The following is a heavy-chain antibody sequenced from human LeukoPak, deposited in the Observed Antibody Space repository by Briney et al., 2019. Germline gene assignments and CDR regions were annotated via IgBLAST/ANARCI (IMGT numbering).Heavy chain of an antibody. D-gene: IGHD4-17*01. CDR3: ARHGGYSYYYMDV. J-gene: IGHJ6*03. CDR2: IYYSGST. Sequence: SETLSLTCTVSGGSISSSSYYWGWIRQPPGKGLEWIGSIYYSGSTYYNPSLKSRVTISVDTSKNQFSLKLSSVTAADTAVYYCARHGGYSYYYMDVWGKGTTVTVSS. V-gene: IGHV4-39*07. CDR1: GGSISSSSYY.